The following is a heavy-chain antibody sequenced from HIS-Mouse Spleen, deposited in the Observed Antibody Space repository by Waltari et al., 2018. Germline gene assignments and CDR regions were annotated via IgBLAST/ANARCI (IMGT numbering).Heavy chain of an antibody. CDR2: INHSGST. CDR3: ARGGNGGYSYGPYYGMDV. D-gene: IGHD5-18*01. CDR1: GGSFSGYY. J-gene: IGHJ6*02. Sequence: QVQLQQWGAGLLKPSETLSLTCAVYGGSFSGYYSSWTRQPPGKGLEWIGEINHSGSTNYNPSLKSRVTISVDTSKNQFSLKLSSVTAADTAVYYCARGGNGGYSYGPYYGMDVWGQGTTVTVSS. V-gene: IGHV4-34*01.